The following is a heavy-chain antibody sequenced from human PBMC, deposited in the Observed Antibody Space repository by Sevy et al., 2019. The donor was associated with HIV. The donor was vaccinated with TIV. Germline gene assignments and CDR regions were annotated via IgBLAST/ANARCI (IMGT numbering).Heavy chain of an antibody. CDR2: ISAYNGNT. V-gene: IGHV1-18*03. CDR1: GYTFTSYG. D-gene: IGHD3-22*01. Sequence: ASVKVSCKASGYTFTSYGISWVRQAPGQGLEWMGWISAYNGNTNYAQKLQGRVTMTTDTSTSTAYMELRSLRSDDMAVYYCARDFLSVFDSSGSSFDYWGQGTLVTVSS. J-gene: IGHJ4*02. CDR3: ARDFLSVFDSSGSSFDY.